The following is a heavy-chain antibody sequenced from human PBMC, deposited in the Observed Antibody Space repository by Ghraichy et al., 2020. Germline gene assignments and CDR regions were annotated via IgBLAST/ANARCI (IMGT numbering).Heavy chain of an antibody. D-gene: IGHD3-22*01. J-gene: IGHJ4*02. CDR1: GGSISSSSYY. V-gene: IGHV4-39*07. Sequence: SQTLSLTCTVSGGSISSSSYYWGWIRQPPGKGLEWIGSIYYSGSTYYNPSLKSRVTISVDTSKNQFSLKLSSVTAADTAVYYCARHLGDVASYDSSGYYPLLVGYFDYWGQGTLVTVSS. CDR2: IYYSGST. CDR3: ARHLGDVASYDSSGYYPLLVGYFDY.